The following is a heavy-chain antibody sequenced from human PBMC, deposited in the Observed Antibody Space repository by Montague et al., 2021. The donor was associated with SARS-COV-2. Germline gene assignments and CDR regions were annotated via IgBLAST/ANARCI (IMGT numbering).Heavy chain of an antibody. V-gene: IGHV4-61*03. CDR2: IYYSGGT. CDR1: GGSVSSGSYC. Sequence: SETLSLTCIVYGGSVSSGSYCWSWIRPPPGKGLEWIGNIYYSGGTNYNLSIQSRVTISEDTSENHFSLKLSSVTAADTAVYYCARDPWRITIFGVVTRYGMDVWGQGTTVTVSS. CDR3: ARDPWRITIFGVVTRYGMDV. J-gene: IGHJ6*02. D-gene: IGHD3-3*01.